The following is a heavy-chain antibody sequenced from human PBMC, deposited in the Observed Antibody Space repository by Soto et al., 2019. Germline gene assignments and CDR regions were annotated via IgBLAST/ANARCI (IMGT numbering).Heavy chain of an antibody. V-gene: IGHV3-23*01. D-gene: IGHD2-15*01. CDR3: AKVTGNIVVVVAATPTYYFDY. J-gene: IGHJ4*02. Sequence: EVQLLESGGGLVQPGGSLRLSCAASGFTFSSYAMSWVRQAPGKGLEWVSAISGSGGSTYYADSVKGRFTISRDNSKNTLYLQMNSLRAEDTAVYHCAKVTGNIVVVVAATPTYYFDYWGQGTLVTVSS. CDR2: ISGSGGST. CDR1: GFTFSSYA.